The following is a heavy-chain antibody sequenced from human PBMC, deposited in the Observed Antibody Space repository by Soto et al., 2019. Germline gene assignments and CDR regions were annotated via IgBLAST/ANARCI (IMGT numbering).Heavy chain of an antibody. Sequence: QVQLVQSGAEVKKPGASVKVSCKASGYTFTSYAMHWVRQAPGQRLEWRGWINAGNGNTKYSQKFQGRVTITRDTSASTAYMELSSLRSEDTAVYYCARVYGGNYYYYYGMDVWGQGTTVTFSS. J-gene: IGHJ6*02. CDR1: GYTFTSYA. CDR3: ARVYGGNYYYYYGMDV. CDR2: INAGNGNT. V-gene: IGHV1-3*01. D-gene: IGHD4-17*01.